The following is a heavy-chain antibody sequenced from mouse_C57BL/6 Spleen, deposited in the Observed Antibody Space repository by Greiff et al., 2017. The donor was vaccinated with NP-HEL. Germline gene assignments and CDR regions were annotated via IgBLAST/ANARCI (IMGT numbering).Heavy chain of an antibody. CDR3: ARSLYYYGSSYPYYFDY. J-gene: IGHJ2*01. CDR1: GYAFSSYW. Sequence: VQLQQSGAELVKPGASVKISCKASGYAFSSYWMNWVKQRPGKGLEWIGQIYPGDGDTNYNGKFKGKATLTEDKSSSTAYMQLSSLTSEDSAVYFCARSLYYYGSSYPYYFDYWGQGTTLTVSS. V-gene: IGHV1-80*01. D-gene: IGHD1-1*01. CDR2: IYPGDGDT.